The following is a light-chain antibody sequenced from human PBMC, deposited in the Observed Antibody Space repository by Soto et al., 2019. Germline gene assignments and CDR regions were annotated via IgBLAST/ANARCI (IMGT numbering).Light chain of an antibody. Sequence: EIVLTQSPATLSLSPGERATLSCRASQSVSTYLAWYQQKPGQAPRLLIYDASNRATGIPARFSGSGSGTDFTLTISSLEPADFALYYCQQRGNWPFTFGQGTRLEIK. V-gene: IGKV3-11*01. CDR2: DAS. CDR3: QQRGNWPFT. J-gene: IGKJ5*01. CDR1: QSVSTY.